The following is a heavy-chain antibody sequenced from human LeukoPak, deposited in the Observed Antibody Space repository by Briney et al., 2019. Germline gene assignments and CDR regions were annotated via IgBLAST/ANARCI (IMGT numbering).Heavy chain of an antibody. CDR3: ASRGASSDAFDI. Sequence: ASVKVSCTVSRYTLTELSMHLVRHAPGKGLEWIGGFDPEDGETIYAQKFQGRVTMTEDTSTDTAYMELSSLRSEDTAVYYCASRGASSDAFDIWGQGTMVTVSS. CDR2: FDPEDGET. D-gene: IGHD3-10*01. J-gene: IGHJ3*02. CDR1: RYTLTELS. V-gene: IGHV1-24*01.